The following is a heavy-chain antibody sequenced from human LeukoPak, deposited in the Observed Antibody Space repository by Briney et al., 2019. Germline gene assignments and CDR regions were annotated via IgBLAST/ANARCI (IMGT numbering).Heavy chain of an antibody. D-gene: IGHD3-10*01. CDR2: ISPSGTDI. V-gene: IGHV3-11*01. CDR1: GFTFSDTY. J-gene: IGHJ4*02. Sequence: GGSLRLSCAVSGFTFSDTYMTWIRQAPGKGLESLSYISPSGTDISYADSVKGRFTISRDNAKNSLYLQMNSLRVEDTAVYYCTKDLSKGLLYRRGMYYFDYWGQGTLVTVSS. CDR3: TKDLSKGLLYRRGMYYFDY.